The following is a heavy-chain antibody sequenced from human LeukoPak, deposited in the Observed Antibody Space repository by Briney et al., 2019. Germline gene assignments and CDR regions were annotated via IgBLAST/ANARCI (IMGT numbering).Heavy chain of an antibody. J-gene: IGHJ5*02. Sequence: SETLSLTCTVSGGSVNSSGYYWGWIRQPPGKGLEWIGYIYHSGSTYYNPSLKSRVTISVDRSKNQFSLKLSSVTAADTAVYYCARGGCSSTSCYDWFDPWGQGTLVTVSS. CDR2: IYHSGST. D-gene: IGHD2-2*01. V-gene: IGHV4-39*07. CDR3: ARGGCSSTSCYDWFDP. CDR1: GGSVNSSGYY.